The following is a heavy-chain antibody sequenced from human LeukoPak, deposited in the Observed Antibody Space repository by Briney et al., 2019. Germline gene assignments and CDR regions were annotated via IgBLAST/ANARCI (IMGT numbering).Heavy chain of an antibody. V-gene: IGHV5-51*01. CDR2: IYAGGSDT. CDR3: ARPMAPGSSSPNAFDI. Sequence: GEALKISCKGSGYSFTSYWIGWVRQMPGKGLEWMGIIYAGGSDTKYSPSFQGQVTIAADKSITTAYLQWSSLKASDTAIYYCARPMAPGSSSPNAFDIWGQGTMVTVSS. D-gene: IGHD6-13*01. J-gene: IGHJ3*02. CDR1: GYSFTSYW.